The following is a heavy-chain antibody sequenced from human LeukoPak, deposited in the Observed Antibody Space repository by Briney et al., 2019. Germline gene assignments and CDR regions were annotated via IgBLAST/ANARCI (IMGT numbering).Heavy chain of an antibody. J-gene: IGHJ4*02. Sequence: GASVKVSCKASGYTFTSYGISWVRQAPGQGLEWIGWINAYNGNTNYGRKLQGRVTMTTDTTTSTAYMELRGLRSDDTAVYYCARDAGKLSCSHWGQGTLVTVSS. V-gene: IGHV1-18*01. CDR2: INAYNGNT. D-gene: IGHD1-14*01. CDR3: ARDAGKLSCSH. CDR1: GYTFTSYG.